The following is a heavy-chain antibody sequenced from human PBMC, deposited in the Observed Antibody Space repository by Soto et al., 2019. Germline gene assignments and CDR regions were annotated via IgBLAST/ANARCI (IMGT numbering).Heavy chain of an antibody. CDR1: GFTFTSSA. CDR3: AAVYCSSTSCYYYGMDV. Sequence: QMQLVQSGPEVKKPGTSVKVSCKASGFTFTSSAVQWVRQARGQRLEWIGWIVVGSGNTNYAQKFQERVTITRDMSTSTAYMELSSLRSEDTAVSYCAAVYCSSTSCYYYGMDVWGQGTTVTVSS. J-gene: IGHJ6*02. D-gene: IGHD2-2*01. CDR2: IVVGSGNT. V-gene: IGHV1-58*01.